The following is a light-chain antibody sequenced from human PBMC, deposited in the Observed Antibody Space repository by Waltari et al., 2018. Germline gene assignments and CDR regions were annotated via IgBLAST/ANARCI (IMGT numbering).Light chain of an antibody. V-gene: IGLV1-40*01. Sequence: QSVLTQPPSVSGAPGQRVSISCTGSGSNLGAGYDVHWYQQHPGKAPKLLIYGTSTRPPGVPDRFFGSQSGTSASLAITALQAEDEAKYYCQSYDTSLSVVFGGGTKLTVL. CDR3: QSYDTSLSVV. CDR2: GTS. J-gene: IGLJ2*01. CDR1: GSNLGAGYD.